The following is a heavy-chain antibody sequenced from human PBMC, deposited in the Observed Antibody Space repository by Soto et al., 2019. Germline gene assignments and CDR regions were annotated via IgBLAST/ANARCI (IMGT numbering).Heavy chain of an antibody. CDR2: IIPIFGTA. CDR1: GGTFSSYA. CDR3: ASYCSGGSCYPTTGYFDY. V-gene: IGHV1-69*01. Sequence: QVQLVQSGAEVKKPGSSVKVSCKASGGTFSSYAISWVRQAPGQGLEWMGGIIPIFGTANYAQKFQGRVTITVDESTSTAYMELSSLRSEDTAVYYCASYCSGGSCYPTTGYFDYWGQGTLVTVSS. J-gene: IGHJ4*02. D-gene: IGHD2-15*01.